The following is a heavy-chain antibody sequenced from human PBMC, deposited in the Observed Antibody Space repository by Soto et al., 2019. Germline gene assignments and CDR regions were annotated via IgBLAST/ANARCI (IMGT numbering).Heavy chain of an antibody. CDR1: GYSFTNYW. Sequence: PGESLKISCKGSGYSFTNYWIGWVRQMPGKGLEWMGIIYPGDSGIRYSPSFQGQVTISADKSIGTAYLQWSSLKASDTAMYYCARHLHPDYTMDVWGQGTTVTVSS. CDR3: ARHLHPDYTMDV. V-gene: IGHV5-51*01. J-gene: IGHJ6*02. CDR2: IYPGDSGI.